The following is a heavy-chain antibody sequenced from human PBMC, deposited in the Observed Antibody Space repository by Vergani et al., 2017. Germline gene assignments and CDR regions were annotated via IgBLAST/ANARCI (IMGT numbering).Heavy chain of an antibody. Sequence: QVQLVQSGAEVKKPGASVKVSCKASGYTFTSYGLSWVRQAPGQGLEWMGWISAYNGNTNYARKLQGRVTMTTDTSTSTAYMELRSLRSDDTAVYYCARVRDFWSGYSFPVTLYYYYYGMDVWGQGTTVTVSS. CDR2: ISAYNGNT. CDR3: ARVRDFWSGYSFPVTLYYYYYGMDV. V-gene: IGHV1-18*01. J-gene: IGHJ6*02. D-gene: IGHD3-3*01. CDR1: GYTFTSYG.